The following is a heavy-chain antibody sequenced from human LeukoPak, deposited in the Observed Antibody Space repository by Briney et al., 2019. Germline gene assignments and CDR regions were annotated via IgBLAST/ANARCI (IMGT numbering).Heavy chain of an antibody. CDR2: IYYSGST. CDR1: GGSISSGGYY. D-gene: IGHD3-22*01. CDR3: ARIKRGDSSGYYPSPGHAFDI. V-gene: IGHV4-31*03. Sequence: PSETLSLTCTVSGGSISSGGYYWSWIRQHPGKGLEWIGYIYYSGSTYYNPSLKSRVTISVDTSKNQFSLKLSSVTAADTAVYYCARIKRGDSSGYYPSPGHAFDIWGQGTMVTVSS. J-gene: IGHJ3*02.